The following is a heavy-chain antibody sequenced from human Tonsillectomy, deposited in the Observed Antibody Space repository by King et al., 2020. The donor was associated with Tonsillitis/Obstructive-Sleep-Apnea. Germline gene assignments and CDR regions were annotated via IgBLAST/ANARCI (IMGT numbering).Heavy chain of an antibody. CDR3: AGVRYCSSTSCHGGAFDI. J-gene: IGHJ3*02. CDR2: IYYSGST. Sequence: VQLQESGPGLVKPSETLSLTCTVSGGSISSYYWSWIRQPPGKGLEWSGYIYYSGSTNYNPSLKSRVTISVDTSKNQFSLKLSSVTAADTAVYYCAGVRYCSSTSCHGGAFDIWGHGTLVTVSS. CDR1: GGSISSYY. V-gene: IGHV4-59*08. D-gene: IGHD2-2*01.